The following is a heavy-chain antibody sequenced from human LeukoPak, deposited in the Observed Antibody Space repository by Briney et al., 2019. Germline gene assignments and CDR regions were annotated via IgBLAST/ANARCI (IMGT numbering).Heavy chain of an antibody. D-gene: IGHD6-13*01. CDR1: GGSISSYY. V-gene: IGHV4-4*07. Sequence: SETLSLTCTVSGGSISSYYGSSIRQPAGKGLEWIGRIYTSGSTNYNPSLKSRVTMSVDTSKNQFSLKLSSVTAADTAVYYCARGRAAAGKLDYWGQGTLVTVSS. CDR2: IYTSGST. CDR3: ARGRAAAGKLDY. J-gene: IGHJ4*02.